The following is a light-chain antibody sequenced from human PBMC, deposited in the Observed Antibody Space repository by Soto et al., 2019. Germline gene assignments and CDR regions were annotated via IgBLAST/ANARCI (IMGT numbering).Light chain of an antibody. CDR2: KPS. J-gene: IGKJ1*01. CDR1: QSISSW. Sequence: DIQMTQSPSTLSASVGDRVTITCRASQSISSWLAWYQQKPGEAPKLLIYKPSTLESGVPSRFNGSASGTEFTLTISSLQPDDFETYYCQQYHGYGPWTCCQGPNVDI. CDR3: QQYHGYGPWT. V-gene: IGKV1-5*03.